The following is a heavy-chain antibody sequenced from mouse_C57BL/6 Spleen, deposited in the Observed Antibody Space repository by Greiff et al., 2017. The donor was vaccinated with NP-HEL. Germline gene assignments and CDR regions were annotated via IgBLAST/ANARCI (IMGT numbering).Heavy chain of an antibody. CDR2: ISYDGSN. V-gene: IGHV3-6*01. CDR3: ARDLHYYGSSGFAY. Sequence: EVKLMESGPGLVKPSQSLSLTCSVTGYSITSGYYWNWIRQFPGNKLEWMGYISYDGSNNYNPSLKNRISITRDTSKNQFFLKLNSVTTEDTATYYCARDLHYYGSSGFAYWGQGTLVTVSA. D-gene: IGHD1-1*01. CDR1: GYSITSGYY. J-gene: IGHJ3*01.